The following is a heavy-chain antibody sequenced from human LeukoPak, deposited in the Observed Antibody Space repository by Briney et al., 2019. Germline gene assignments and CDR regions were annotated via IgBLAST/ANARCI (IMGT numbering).Heavy chain of an antibody. CDR3: AKGYCTNCVCYAEGYYMDV. Sequence: GGSLRLSCAASGFTFSRYAMSWVRQAPGKGLEWVSAIRGSGGRTYYADSVKGRFTISRDNTKNTLYLQMNSLRAEDTAVYYCAKGYCTNCVCYAEGYYMDVWGKRTTVTVSS. CDR2: IRGSGGRT. D-gene: IGHD2-8*01. CDR1: GFTFSRYA. J-gene: IGHJ6*03. V-gene: IGHV3-23*01.